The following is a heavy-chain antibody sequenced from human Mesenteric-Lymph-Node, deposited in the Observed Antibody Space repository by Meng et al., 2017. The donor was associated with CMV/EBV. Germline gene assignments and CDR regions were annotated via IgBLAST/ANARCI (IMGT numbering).Heavy chain of an antibody. J-gene: IGHJ4*01. D-gene: IGHD1-20*01. CDR1: GGPISSNSYF. CDR2: ISYSGST. V-gene: IGHV4-39*01. CDR3: ARLLGMSGSFDY. Sequence: TVSGGPISSNSYFWAWIRQPPGRGLEWIGSISYSGSTYYNPSLKSRVTISVDTSKNQFSQRLTSVTALDTAVYYCARLLGMSGSFDYWSHGTLVTVSS.